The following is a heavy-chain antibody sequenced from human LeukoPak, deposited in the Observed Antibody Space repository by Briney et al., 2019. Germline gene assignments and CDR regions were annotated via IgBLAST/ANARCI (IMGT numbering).Heavy chain of an antibody. CDR1: GFTFSSYS. D-gene: IGHD1-14*01. CDR2: ISSSSSYI. J-gene: IGHJ4*02. Sequence: GGSLRLSCAASGFTFSSYSMNWVRQAPGKGLEWVSSISSSSSYIYYADSVKGRFTISRDNAKNSLYLQINSLTAEDTALYYCASNSPESAYRPLGYWGQGTLVTVSS. CDR3: ASNSPESAYRPLGY. V-gene: IGHV3-21*01.